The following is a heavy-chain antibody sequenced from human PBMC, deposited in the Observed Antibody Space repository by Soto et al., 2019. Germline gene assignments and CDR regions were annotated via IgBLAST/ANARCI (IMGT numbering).Heavy chain of an antibody. D-gene: IGHD2-21*02. J-gene: IGHJ6*02. CDR1: GFPFSSNT. V-gene: IGHV3-21*01. CDR3: AREETAWRLAYGLDV. CDR2: IGTRSDV. Sequence: PGGSLKLSCAASGFPFSSNTIHWVRQAPGKGLEWVSSIGTRSDVYYADSVKGRFTISRDNAKNSMALQMNSLRAEDTGVYYCAREETAWRLAYGLDVWGQGTTVTVSS.